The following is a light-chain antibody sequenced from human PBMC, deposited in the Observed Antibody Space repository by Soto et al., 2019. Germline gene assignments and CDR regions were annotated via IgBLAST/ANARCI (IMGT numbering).Light chain of an antibody. CDR2: VAS. V-gene: IGKV3D-15*01. CDR3: QQYNNWPRT. CDR1: QSVSSN. Sequence: EIVITQSPTTLSVSPGARATLSCRAGQSVSSNLSCYQQKRGQAPRLLIYVASPRATVSPARSSGSGSGTEFTLTISSLQSEDFAVYYCQQYNNWPRTFGQGTKVDNK. J-gene: IGKJ1*01.